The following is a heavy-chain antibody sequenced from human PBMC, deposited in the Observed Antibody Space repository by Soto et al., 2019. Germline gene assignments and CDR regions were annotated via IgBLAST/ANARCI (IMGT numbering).Heavy chain of an antibody. J-gene: IGHJ6*02. CDR3: ARDKLRFLEWLLLYYYGMDV. D-gene: IGHD3-3*01. CDR2: TYYRSKWYN. CDR1: GDSVSNNSAA. V-gene: IGHV6-1*01. Sequence: SQTLSLTCAISGDSVSNNSAAWNWIRQSPSRGLEWLGRTYYRSKWYNDYAVSVKGRITINPDTSKNQFSLQLNSATPEDTAVYYCARDKLRFLEWLLLYYYGMDVWGQGTTVTVSS.